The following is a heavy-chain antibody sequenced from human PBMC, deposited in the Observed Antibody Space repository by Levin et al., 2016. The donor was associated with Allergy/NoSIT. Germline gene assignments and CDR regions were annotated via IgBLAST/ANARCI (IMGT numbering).Heavy chain of an antibody. CDR2: ISGSGGST. Sequence: VRQAPGKGLEWVSAISGSGGSTYYADSVKGRFTISRDNSKNTLYLQMNSLRAEDTAVYYCANFVYYYDSIIRAGTPDYWGQGTLVTVSS. V-gene: IGHV3-23*01. CDR3: ANFVYYYDSIIRAGTPDY. D-gene: IGHD3-22*01. J-gene: IGHJ4*02.